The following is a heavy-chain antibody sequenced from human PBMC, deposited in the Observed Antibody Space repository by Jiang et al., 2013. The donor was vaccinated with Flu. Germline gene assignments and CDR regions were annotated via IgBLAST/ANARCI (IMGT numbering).Heavy chain of an antibody. D-gene: IGHD1-26*01. CDR1: GYTFTGYY. Sequence: SGAEVKKPGASVKVSCKASGYTFTGYYMHWVRQAPGQGLEWMGWINPNSGGTNYAQKFQGRVTMTRDTSISTAYMELSRLRSDDTAVFYXARGPVGATTTSDYWGQGTLVTVSS. V-gene: IGHV1-2*02. CDR3: ARGPVGATTTSDY. J-gene: IGHJ4*02. CDR2: INPNSGGT.